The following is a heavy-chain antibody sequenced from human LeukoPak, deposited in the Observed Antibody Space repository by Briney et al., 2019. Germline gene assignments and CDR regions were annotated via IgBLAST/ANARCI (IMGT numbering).Heavy chain of an antibody. CDR1: GFTFSSYW. Sequence: AGGSLRLSCAASGFTFSSYWMSWVRQAPGKGLEWVANIKQDGSEKYYVDSVKGRFTISRDNAKNSLYLQMNSLRAEDTAVYYCARDQYYYDSSGYFDYWGQGTLVTVSS. CDR2: IKQDGSEK. CDR3: ARDQYYYDSSGYFDY. V-gene: IGHV3-7*01. J-gene: IGHJ4*02. D-gene: IGHD3-22*01.